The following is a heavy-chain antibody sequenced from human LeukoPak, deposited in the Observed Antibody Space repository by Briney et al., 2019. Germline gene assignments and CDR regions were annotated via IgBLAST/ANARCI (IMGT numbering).Heavy chain of an antibody. D-gene: IGHD1-26*01. CDR3: ARDNGGSYYY. CDR2: IYYSGST. V-gene: IGHV4-31*03. CDR1: GGSISSGGYY. J-gene: IGHJ4*02. Sequence: PSETLSLTCTVSGGSISSGGYYWSWIRQHPGKGLEWIGYIYYSGSTYYNPSLKSRVIISVDTSKNQFSLELSSVTAADTAVYYCARDNGGSYYYWGQGTLVTVSS.